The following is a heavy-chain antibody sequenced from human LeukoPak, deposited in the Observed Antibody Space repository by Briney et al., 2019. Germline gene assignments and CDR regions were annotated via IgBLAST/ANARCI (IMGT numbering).Heavy chain of an antibody. Sequence: ASVKVSCKASGFTFTSSAVQWVRQARGQRLEWIGWIVVGSGNTTYAQKFQERVTITRDMSTSTAYMELSSLRSEDTAVYYCAADPRIAARPNAFDIWGQGTMVTVSS. CDR3: AADPRIAARPNAFDI. CDR2: IVVGSGNT. V-gene: IGHV1-58*01. CDR1: GFTFTSSA. D-gene: IGHD6-6*01. J-gene: IGHJ3*02.